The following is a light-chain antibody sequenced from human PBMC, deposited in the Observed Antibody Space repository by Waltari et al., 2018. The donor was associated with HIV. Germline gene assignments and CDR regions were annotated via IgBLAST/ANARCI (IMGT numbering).Light chain of an antibody. J-gene: IGLJ2*01. CDR3: QAWDSSTAI. CDR1: KLGDEY. Sequence: SYELTQPSSVSVSPGQTARITCSGEKLGDEYVSWFQQRPGRSPILVIYQDSKWPSGIPERFSGSNSGNTATLTISGTQAMDEADYYCQAWDSSTAIFGGGTKLTVL. V-gene: IGLV3-1*01. CDR2: QDS.